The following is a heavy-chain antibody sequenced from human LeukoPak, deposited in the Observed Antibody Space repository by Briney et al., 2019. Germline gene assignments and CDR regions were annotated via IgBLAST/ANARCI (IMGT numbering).Heavy chain of an antibody. CDR1: GFTFSTYS. CDR2: ISTSSSYI. V-gene: IGHV3-21*01. Sequence: GGSLRLSCAASGFTFSTYSLNWARQAPGKGLEWVSFISTSSSYIYYADSVKGRFTISRDNAKNSLYLQMNSLRAEDTAVYYCARVISNYGDAFDIWGQGTMVTVSS. CDR3: ARVISNYGDAFDI. J-gene: IGHJ3*02. D-gene: IGHD4-11*01.